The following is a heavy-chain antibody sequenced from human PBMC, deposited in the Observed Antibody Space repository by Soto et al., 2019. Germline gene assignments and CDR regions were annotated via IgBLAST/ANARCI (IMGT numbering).Heavy chain of an antibody. CDR3: ARNSGDYEVY. J-gene: IGHJ4*02. D-gene: IGHD4-17*01. V-gene: IGHV3-48*03. CDR2: ISEGGGTI. Sequence: GGSLRLFCVASGSTFSRYELNWVRQAPGKGLEWVSYISEGGGTIHYADSVEGRFTISRDNAKKSLYLQMNSLRVEDTAIYYCARNSGDYEVYWGQGTLVTVSS. CDR1: GSTFSRYE.